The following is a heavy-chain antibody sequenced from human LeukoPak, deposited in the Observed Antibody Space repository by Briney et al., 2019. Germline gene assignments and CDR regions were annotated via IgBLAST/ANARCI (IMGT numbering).Heavy chain of an antibody. Sequence: SETLSLTCTVSGGSISSGGYYWSWIRQHPGKGLEWIGYIYYSGSTYYNPSLKSRVTISVDTSKNQFSLKLSSVTAADTAVYYCARVEDVIYHFDYWGQGTLVTVSS. D-gene: IGHD3-10*01. J-gene: IGHJ4*02. CDR2: IYYSGST. CDR1: GGSISSGGYY. CDR3: ARVEDVIYHFDY. V-gene: IGHV4-31*03.